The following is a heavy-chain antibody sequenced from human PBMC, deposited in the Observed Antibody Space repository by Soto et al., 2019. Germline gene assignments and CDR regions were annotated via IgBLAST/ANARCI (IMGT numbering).Heavy chain of an antibody. CDR2: ISSGGAST. V-gene: IGHV3-23*01. CDR1: GFTFDRHW. J-gene: IGHJ4*02. CDR3: AKGGFWSGDTDY. D-gene: IGHD3-3*01. Sequence: PGGSLSLSCAASGFTFDRHWMHWLRQGPGKELEWVSAISSGGASTYYADSVKGRFTISRDNSKNTLYLQMNSLRAEDTAVYYCAKGGFWSGDTDYWGQGTLVTVSS.